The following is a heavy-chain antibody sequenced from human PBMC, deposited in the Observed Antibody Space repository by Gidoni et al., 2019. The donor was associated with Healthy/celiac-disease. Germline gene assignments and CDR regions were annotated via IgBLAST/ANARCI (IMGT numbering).Heavy chain of an antibody. D-gene: IGHD4-17*01. J-gene: IGHJ2*01. CDR3: ARGLLEGDYVSWYFDL. Sequence: QVQLVESGGGVVQPGRSLRLSCAASGIPFSSYGMAWVRQAPGKGLGWGAVISYDGSNKYYADSVKGRFTISRDNSKNTLYLQMNSLRAEDTALYYCARGLLEGDYVSWYFDLWGRGTLVTVSS. V-gene: IGHV3-30*03. CDR1: GIPFSSYG. CDR2: ISYDGSNK.